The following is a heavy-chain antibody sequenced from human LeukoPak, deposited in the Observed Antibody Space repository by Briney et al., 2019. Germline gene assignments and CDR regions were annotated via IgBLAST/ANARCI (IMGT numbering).Heavy chain of an antibody. D-gene: IGHD2-21*02. CDR3: ARFSKITWGDWGDAFDV. CDR1: GGSFSDYF. V-gene: IGHV4-34*01. Sequence: SETLSLVCSVYGGSFSDYFWSWIRQPPGKGLEWMGEIDDGGNTNYNPSLMSRVIVAMEKSKKQFSLVMGSVTAADTAIYYCARFSKITWGDWGDAFDVWGQGTTVIVSS. J-gene: IGHJ3*01. CDR2: IDDGGNT.